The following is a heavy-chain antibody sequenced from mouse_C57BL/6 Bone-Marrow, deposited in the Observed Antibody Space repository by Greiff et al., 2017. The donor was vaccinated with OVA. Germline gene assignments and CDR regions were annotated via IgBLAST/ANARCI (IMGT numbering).Heavy chain of an antibody. CDR2: IYPGSGST. V-gene: IGHV1-55*01. J-gene: IGHJ3*01. CDR1: GYTFTSYW. D-gene: IGHD2-4*01. Sequence: VKPGASVKMSCKASGYTFTSYWITWVKQRPGQGLEWIGDIYPGSGSTNYNEKFKSKAILTVDTSSSTAYMQLSSLTSEDSAVYYCARYDYDAFAYWGQGTLVTVSA. CDR3: ARYDYDAFAY.